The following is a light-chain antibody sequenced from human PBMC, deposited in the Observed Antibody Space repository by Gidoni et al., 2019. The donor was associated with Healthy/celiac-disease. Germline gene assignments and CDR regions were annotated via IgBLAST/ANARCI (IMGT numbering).Light chain of an antibody. Sequence: PGQRVTISCSGSSSNIGSNTVNWYQQLPGTAPKLLIYSNNQRPSGVPDRFSGSKYGTSASLAISGLQSEDEADYYCAAWDDSLNGPVVFGGGTKLTVL. V-gene: IGLV1-44*01. CDR3: AAWDDSLNGPVV. CDR2: SNN. J-gene: IGLJ2*01. CDR1: SSNIGSNT.